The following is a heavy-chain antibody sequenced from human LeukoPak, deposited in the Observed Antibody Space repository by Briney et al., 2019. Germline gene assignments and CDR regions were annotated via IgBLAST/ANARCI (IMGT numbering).Heavy chain of an antibody. CDR3: ARDLRPYSGYNDLAFDI. CDR2: INWDGRYT. CDR1: GFTFSIYW. D-gene: IGHD5-12*01. Sequence: GGSLRLSCAASGFTFSIYWMSWVRHVPGKGLEWVSGINWDGRYTNYGDSVRGRFTISRDNAKNSLYLQMNSLRAEDTAVYYCARDLRPYSGYNDLAFDIWGQGTMVTVSS. V-gene: IGHV3-20*04. J-gene: IGHJ3*02.